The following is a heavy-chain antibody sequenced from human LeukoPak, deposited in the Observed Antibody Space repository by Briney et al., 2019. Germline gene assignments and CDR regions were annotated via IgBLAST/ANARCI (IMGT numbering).Heavy chain of an antibody. CDR1: GFTFSSYG. J-gene: IGHJ4*02. Sequence: PGGSLRLSCAASGFTFSSYGMHWVRQAPGKGLEWVAVIWYDGSNKYYADSVKGRSTISRDNAKNSLYLQMNSLRAEDTAVYYCAREGFSSNWGQGTLVTVSS. V-gene: IGHV3-33*01. CDR3: AREGFSSN. CDR2: IWYDGSNK.